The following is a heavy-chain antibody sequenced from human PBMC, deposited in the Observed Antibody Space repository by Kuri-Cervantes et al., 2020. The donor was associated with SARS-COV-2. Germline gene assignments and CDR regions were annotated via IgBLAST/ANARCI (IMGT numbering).Heavy chain of an antibody. Sequence: SVNVSCKASGGTFSSYAISWVRQAPGQGLEWMGGIITIFGTANYAQKFQGRVTITADESTSTAYMELSSLRSEDTAVYYCARDWEDYFDYWGQGTLVTVSS. CDR1: GGTFSSYA. CDR3: ARDWEDYFDY. V-gene: IGHV1-69*13. D-gene: IGHD1-26*01. CDR2: IITIFGTA. J-gene: IGHJ4*02.